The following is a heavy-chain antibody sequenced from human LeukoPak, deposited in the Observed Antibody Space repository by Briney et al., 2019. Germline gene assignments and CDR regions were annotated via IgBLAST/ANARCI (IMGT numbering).Heavy chain of an antibody. D-gene: IGHD3-10*01. CDR1: GGSINSYF. J-gene: IGHJ4*02. CDR2: IYTSGST. CDR3: ARDGSGRYIGGLDY. Sequence: SETLFLTCTVSGGSINSYFWTWIRQPAGKGLEWIGRIYTSGSTNYNPSLKSRITVSVDTSKNQFSLKLSSVTAADTAVYYCARDGSGRYIGGLDYWGQGTLVTVSS. V-gene: IGHV4-4*07.